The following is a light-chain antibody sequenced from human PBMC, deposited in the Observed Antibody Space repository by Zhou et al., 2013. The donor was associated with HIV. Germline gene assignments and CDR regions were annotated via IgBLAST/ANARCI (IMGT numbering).Light chain of an antibody. CDR3: QQSYSTPV. CDR2: ATS. CDR1: HSVTTY. V-gene: IGKV1-39*01. Sequence: DVQMTQSPSSLSASVGDRVTITCRTSHSVTTYLNWYQQKPGKVPMLLIYATSILQSGVPSRFSGSGSATDFTLTISSLQPEDFATYYCQQSYSTPVFGQGTRLEIK. J-gene: IGKJ5*01.